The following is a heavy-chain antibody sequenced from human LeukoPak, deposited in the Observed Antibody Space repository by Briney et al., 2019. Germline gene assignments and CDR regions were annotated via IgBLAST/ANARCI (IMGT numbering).Heavy chain of an antibody. CDR2: IIPIFGTA. J-gene: IGHJ4*02. CDR1: GGTFSSYA. V-gene: IGHV1-69*05. D-gene: IGHD3-9*01. CDR3: ARSPYDVLTGSPDY. Sequence: PGASVKVSCKAPGGTFSSYAISWVRQAPGQGLEWMGGIIPIFGTANYAQKFQGRVTITTDESTSTAYMELSSLRSDDTAIYYCARSPYDVLTGSPDYWGQGTLVTVSP.